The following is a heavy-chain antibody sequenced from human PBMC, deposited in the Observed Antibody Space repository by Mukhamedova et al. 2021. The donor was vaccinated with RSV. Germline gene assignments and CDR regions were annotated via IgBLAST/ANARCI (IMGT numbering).Heavy chain of an antibody. Sequence: GLEWVGRITSKTAGGTTDYAAPVKGRFTISRDDSKNTLYLQMNSLKTEDTAVYYCTETIVVVPAAIDYYYYMDVWGQGTTVTVS. V-gene: IGHV3-15*01. CDR3: TETIVVVPAAIDYYYYMDV. J-gene: IGHJ6*03. CDR2: ITSKTAGGTT. D-gene: IGHD2-2*02.